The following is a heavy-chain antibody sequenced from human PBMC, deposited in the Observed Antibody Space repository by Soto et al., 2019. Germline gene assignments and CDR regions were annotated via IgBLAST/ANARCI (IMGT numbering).Heavy chain of an antibody. CDR3: ARDRDWNDWFDP. D-gene: IGHD1-1*01. CDR2: IYYTGST. J-gene: IGHJ5*02. CDR1: GGSISNYW. Sequence: QVQLQESGPGLVKVSETLSLTCTVSGGSISNYWWNWIRQSPGKGLEWMGNIYYTGSTKYTPSLQSRVTISVDMSKSQFSLRVSSVTAADTAIYYCARDRDWNDWFDPWGQGILVTVSS. V-gene: IGHV4-59*01.